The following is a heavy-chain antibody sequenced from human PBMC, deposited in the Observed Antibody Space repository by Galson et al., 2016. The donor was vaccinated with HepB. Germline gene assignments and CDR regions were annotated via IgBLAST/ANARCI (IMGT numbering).Heavy chain of an antibody. V-gene: IGHV3-23*01. CDR2: VSGTGGTT. D-gene: IGHD4-23*01. Sequence: SLRLSCAASGFTFSSFAMSWVRQAPGKGLEWVSAVSGTGGTTYYADSVKGRLTISRDNSRNTLYLQMNSLRAGDTAIYYCAKQKGLVKRPRRLRKSYHFDHRGQGTRVTVSS. CDR3: AKQKGLVKRPRRLRKSYHFDH. CDR1: GFTFSSFA. J-gene: IGHJ4*02.